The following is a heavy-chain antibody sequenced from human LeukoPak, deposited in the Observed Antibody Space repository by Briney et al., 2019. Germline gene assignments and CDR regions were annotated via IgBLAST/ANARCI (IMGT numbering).Heavy chain of an antibody. J-gene: IGHJ5*02. Sequence: GGSLRLSCAASGFTFSSYSFNWVRQVPGKGLEWVSSITTTFYTYYTDSVKGRFTISRDNSKNTLYLQMNSLRAEDTAVYYCASSPLWFGELPGWFDPWGQGTLVTVSS. CDR3: ASSPLWFGELPGWFDP. D-gene: IGHD3-10*01. CDR2: ITTTFYT. V-gene: IGHV3-21*01. CDR1: GFTFSSYS.